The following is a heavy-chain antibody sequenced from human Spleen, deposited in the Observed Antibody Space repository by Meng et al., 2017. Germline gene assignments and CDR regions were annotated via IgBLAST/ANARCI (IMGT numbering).Heavy chain of an antibody. D-gene: IGHD3-22*01. Sequence: GESLKISCAASGFTFSDYYMSWIRQAPGKGLESVSYISGSGTSIYYADYVKGRFTISRDNAKNSLYLQMNSLKAEDTAVYYCTRDQFYYDSSGFDVDYWGQGTLVTVSS. CDR2: ISGSGTSI. J-gene: IGHJ4*02. CDR1: GFTFSDYY. V-gene: IGHV3-11*04. CDR3: TRDQFYYDSSGFDVDY.